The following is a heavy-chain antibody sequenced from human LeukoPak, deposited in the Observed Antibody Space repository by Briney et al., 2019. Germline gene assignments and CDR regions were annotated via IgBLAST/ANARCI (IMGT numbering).Heavy chain of an antibody. J-gene: IGHJ4*02. CDR3: ARVVVGAPLIDF. V-gene: IGHV4-59*01. CDR2: IYYSGST. CDR1: GGSISSYY. D-gene: IGHD1-26*01. Sequence: SETLSLTCSVSGGSISSYYWSWIRQPPGKGLEWIGYIYYSGSTNYNPSLKSRVTISVDTSKNQFSLKLSSVTAADTAVYYCARVVVGAPLIDFWAQGTVVTVSS.